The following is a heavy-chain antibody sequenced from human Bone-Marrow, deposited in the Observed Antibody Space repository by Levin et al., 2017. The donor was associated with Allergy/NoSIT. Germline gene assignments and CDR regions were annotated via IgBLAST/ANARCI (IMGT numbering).Heavy chain of an antibody. D-gene: IGHD3-16*01. V-gene: IGHV3-30*18. CDR2: ISYDGSNK. J-gene: IGHJ6*02. CDR1: GFTFSSYG. Sequence: GGSLRLSCAASGFTFSSYGMHWVRQAPGKGLEWVAVISYDGSNKYYADSVKGRFTISRDNSKNTLYLQMNSLRAEDTAVYYCAKDLNLMTHYYYYGMDVWGQGTTVTVSS. CDR3: AKDLNLMTHYYYYGMDV.